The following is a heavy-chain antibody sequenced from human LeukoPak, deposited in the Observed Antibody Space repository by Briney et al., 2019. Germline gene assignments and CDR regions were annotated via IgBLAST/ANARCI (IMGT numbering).Heavy chain of an antibody. D-gene: IGHD1-1*01. CDR2: ISSSSSYI. CDR1: GFTFSSYS. V-gene: IGHV3-21*01. Sequence: GGSLRLSCAASGFTFSSYSMNWVRQAPGKWLEWVSSISSSSSYIYYADSVKGRFTISRDNAKNSLYLQMNSLRAEDTAVYYCARDKLEISFDYWGQGTLVTVSS. J-gene: IGHJ4*02. CDR3: ARDKLEISFDY.